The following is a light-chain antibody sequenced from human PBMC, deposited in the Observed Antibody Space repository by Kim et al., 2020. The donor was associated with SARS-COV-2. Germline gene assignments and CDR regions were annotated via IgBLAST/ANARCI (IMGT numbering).Light chain of an antibody. J-gene: IGKJ1*01. V-gene: IGKV3-11*01. CDR2: DAS. CDR1: QGISNY. CDR3: HQRRSWPGT. Sequence: EIVLTQSPATLSLSPGDRATLSCRASQGISNYLAWYQQKPGQAPRLLISDASNRATGIPARFSGSGSGTDFTLTISSLEPEDFTFYYFHQRRSWPGTVGQGTKVEIK.